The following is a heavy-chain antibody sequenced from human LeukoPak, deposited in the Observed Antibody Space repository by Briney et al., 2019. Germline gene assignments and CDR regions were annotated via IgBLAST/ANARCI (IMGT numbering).Heavy chain of an antibody. Sequence: PGGSLRLSCAASGFSVSSTYMTWVRQAPGKGLEWVSIFYRGDSRHYADSVKGRFTISRDNSKNTLSLQMNNLRPEDTAVYYCARGGGSENQYAPWYFDYWGQGTLVTVSS. J-gene: IGHJ4*02. V-gene: IGHV3-53*01. D-gene: IGHD3-10*01. CDR3: ARGGGSENQYAPWYFDY. CDR2: FYRGDSR. CDR1: GFSVSSTY.